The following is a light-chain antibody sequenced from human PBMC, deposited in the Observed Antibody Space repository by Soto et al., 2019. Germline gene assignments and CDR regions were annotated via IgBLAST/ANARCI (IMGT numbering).Light chain of an antibody. J-gene: IGLJ1*01. CDR2: DVS. CDR3: GSWDTDLSASV. V-gene: IGLV2-14*01. CDR1: SSDVGGYNY. Sequence: QSVLTQPASVSGSPGQSITISRTGTSSDVGGYNYVSWYQVHPGKAPKLMVYDVSNRPSGVSNRFSGSKSGNTASLTISGLHAEDEADYSCGSWDTDLSASVFGTETKVTV.